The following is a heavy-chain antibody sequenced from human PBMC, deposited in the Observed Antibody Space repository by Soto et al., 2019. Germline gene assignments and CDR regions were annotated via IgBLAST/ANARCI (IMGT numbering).Heavy chain of an antibody. Sequence: ASVKVSCNASAYTFTSYSMHWVRQAPGQRLEWMGWINAGNGNTKYSQKFQGRVTITRDTSASTAYMELSSLRSEDTAVYYCARELGYIAVASDYWGQGTLVTVSS. J-gene: IGHJ4*02. CDR1: AYTFTSYS. CDR3: ARELGYIAVASDY. D-gene: IGHD6-19*01. CDR2: INAGNGNT. V-gene: IGHV1-3*01.